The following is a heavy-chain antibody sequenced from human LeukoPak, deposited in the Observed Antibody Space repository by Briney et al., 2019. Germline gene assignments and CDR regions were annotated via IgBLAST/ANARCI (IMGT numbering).Heavy chain of an antibody. CDR1: GYTFTGYY. CDR2: INPNSGGT. Sequence: ASVKVSCKASGYTFTGYYTHWVRQAPGQGLEWMGWINPNSGGTNYAQKFQGRVTMTRDTSISTAYMELSRLRSDDTAVYYCARDESRSWYSYRFDPWGQGTLVTVSS. V-gene: IGHV1-2*02. J-gene: IGHJ5*02. D-gene: IGHD6-13*01. CDR3: ARDESRSWYSYRFDP.